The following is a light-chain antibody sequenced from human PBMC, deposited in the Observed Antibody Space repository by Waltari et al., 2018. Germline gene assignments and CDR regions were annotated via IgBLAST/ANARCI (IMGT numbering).Light chain of an antibody. V-gene: IGKV3-11*01. CDR2: DAS. J-gene: IGKJ4*01. Sequence: EIVLTQSPATLSLSPGERATLSCRASQSVSSYLAWYQQKPGQATRLLIYDASNRATGIPARCSGSGSWTDFSLTISSLEPEDFAVYYCQQRSNWPPLTFGGGTKVEIK. CDR3: QQRSNWPPLT. CDR1: QSVSSY.